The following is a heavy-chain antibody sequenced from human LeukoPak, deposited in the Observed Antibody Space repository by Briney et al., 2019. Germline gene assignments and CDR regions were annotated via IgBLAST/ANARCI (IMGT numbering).Heavy chain of an antibody. CDR3: AKDYDYGDYFDY. V-gene: IGHV1-18*01. CDR2: ISAYNGNT. D-gene: IGHD4-17*01. Sequence: ASVKVSCKASGYTFTSYGISWVRQAPGQGLEWMGWISAYNGNTNYAQKLQGRVTMTTNTSTSTAYMELRSLRSDDTAVYYCAKDYDYGDYFDYWGQGTLVTVAS. J-gene: IGHJ4*02. CDR1: GYTFTSYG.